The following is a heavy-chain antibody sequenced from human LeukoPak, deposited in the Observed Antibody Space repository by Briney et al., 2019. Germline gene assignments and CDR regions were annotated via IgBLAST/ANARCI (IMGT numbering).Heavy chain of an antibody. D-gene: IGHD5-18*01. J-gene: IGHJ3*02. CDR2: ISYDGSNK. Sequence: PGRSLRLSRAASGFTFSSYAMHWVRQAPGKGLEWVAVISYDGSNKYYADSVKGRFTISRDNSKNTLYLQMNSLRAEDTAVYYCARALWIQLDDAFDIWGQGTMVTVSS. CDR1: GFTFSSYA. V-gene: IGHV3-30-3*01. CDR3: ARALWIQLDDAFDI.